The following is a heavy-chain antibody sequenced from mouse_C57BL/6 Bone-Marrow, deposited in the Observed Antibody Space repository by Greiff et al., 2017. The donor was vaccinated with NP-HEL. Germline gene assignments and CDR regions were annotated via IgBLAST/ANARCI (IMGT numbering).Heavy chain of an antibody. Sequence: EVKLVESGTVLARPGASVKMSCKTSGYTFTSYWMHWVKQRPGQGLEWIGAIYPGNSDTSYNQKFKGKAKLTAVTSASTAYMELSSLTNEDSAVYYCTESVYYDYDGDGDYWGQGTTLTVSS. D-gene: IGHD2-4*01. V-gene: IGHV1-5*01. J-gene: IGHJ2*01. CDR1: GYTFTSYW. CDR2: IYPGNSDT. CDR3: TESVYYDYDGDGDY.